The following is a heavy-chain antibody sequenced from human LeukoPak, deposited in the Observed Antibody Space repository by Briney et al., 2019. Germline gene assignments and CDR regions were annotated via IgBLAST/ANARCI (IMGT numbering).Heavy chain of an antibody. V-gene: IGHV3-43*01. D-gene: IGHD6-6*01. CDR1: GITFDDFT. Sequence: GGSLRLSCATSGITFDDFTMHWVRQAPGKGLEWVSLISGDGGSTYYGDSVKGRLTISRDNSKNSLYLQLNSLRPEDTAVYYCAIMSGSWNDYWGQGTLVTVSS. J-gene: IGHJ4*02. CDR3: AIMSGSWNDY. CDR2: ISGDGGST.